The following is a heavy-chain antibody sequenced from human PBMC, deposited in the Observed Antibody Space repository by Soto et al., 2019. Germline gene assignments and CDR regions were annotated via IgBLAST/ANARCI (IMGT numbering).Heavy chain of an antibody. CDR2: INAGNGNT. D-gene: IGHD2-21*02. V-gene: IGHV1-3*05. CDR3: ATSIVVVTALDY. J-gene: IGHJ4*02. Sequence: QVQLVQSGAEEKKPGASVKVSCKASGYTFTSYAMHWVRQAPGQRLEWMGWINAGNGNTKYSQKFQGRVTITRDTSAGTAYMELSSLRSEDTAVYYCATSIVVVTALDYWGQGTLVTVSS. CDR1: GYTFTSYA.